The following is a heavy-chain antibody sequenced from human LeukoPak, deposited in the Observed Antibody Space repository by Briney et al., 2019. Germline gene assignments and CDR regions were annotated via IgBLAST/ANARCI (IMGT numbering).Heavy chain of an antibody. CDR1: GGSISSHY. CDR2: IYYSGST. D-gene: IGHD3-22*01. J-gene: IGHJ4*02. CDR3: ARADRRTNSNYYDSSGYRYYFDY. Sequence: SETLSLTCTVSGGSISSHYWSWIRQPPGKGLEWIGYIYYSGSTNYNPSLKSRVTISVDTSKNQFSLKLSSVTAADTAVYYCARADRRTNSNYYDSSGYRYYFDYWGQGTLVTVSS. V-gene: IGHV4-59*11.